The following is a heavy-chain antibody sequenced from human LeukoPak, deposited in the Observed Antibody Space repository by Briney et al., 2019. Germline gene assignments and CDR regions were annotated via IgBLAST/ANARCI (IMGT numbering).Heavy chain of an antibody. Sequence: RPSETLSLTCTVSGGSITGYYWTWIRQPAGKGLEWIGRVSDTGRAYYNPSLERRVTISLDTSNNRFSLKVTSVTAADTAVYYCARHGAAAQDYIWFDPWGQGTLVTVSS. J-gene: IGHJ5*02. CDR3: ARHGAAAQDYIWFDP. CDR2: VSDTGRA. CDR1: GGSITGYY. D-gene: IGHD6-13*01. V-gene: IGHV4-4*07.